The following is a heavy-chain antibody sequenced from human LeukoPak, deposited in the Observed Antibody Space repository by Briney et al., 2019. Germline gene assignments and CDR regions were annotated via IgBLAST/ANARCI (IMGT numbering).Heavy chain of an antibody. CDR1: GFTFSSYA. Sequence: GGSLKLSCAASGFTFSSYAMSWVRQAPGKGLEWVSAISGSGGSTYYADSVKGRFTISRDNSKNTLYLQMNSLRAEDTAVYYCAKAIWSGYYSYFDYWGQGTLVTVSS. J-gene: IGHJ4*02. CDR2: ISGSGGST. CDR3: AKAIWSGYYSYFDY. V-gene: IGHV3-23*01. D-gene: IGHD3-3*01.